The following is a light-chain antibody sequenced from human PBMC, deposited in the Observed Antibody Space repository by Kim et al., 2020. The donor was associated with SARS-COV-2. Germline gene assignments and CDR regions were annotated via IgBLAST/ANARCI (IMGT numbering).Light chain of an antibody. V-gene: IGLV3-19*01. CDR3: QSRDSGGNVV. J-gene: IGLJ2*01. CDR1: SLRSYY. Sequence: SSELTQDPAVSVALGQTVRITCQGDSLRSYYATWYQQKPKQAPVLVIYGRNSRPSGIPDRFSGSTSGNTASLTINGAQAEDEADFYCQSRDSGGNVVFGGGTQLTVL. CDR2: GRN.